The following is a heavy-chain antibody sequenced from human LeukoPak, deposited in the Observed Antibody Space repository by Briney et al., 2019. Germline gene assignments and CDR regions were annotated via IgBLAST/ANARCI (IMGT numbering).Heavy chain of an antibody. CDR3: ARHRKYYYDSTYDY. J-gene: IGHJ4*02. Sequence: SETLSLTCTVSGGSISSSSYYWGWIRQPPRKGLEWIGSIYYSGSTYYNPSLKSRVTISVDTSKNQFSLKLSSVTAADTAVYYSARHRKYYYDSTYDYWGQGTLVTVSS. CDR2: IYYSGST. V-gene: IGHV4-39*01. D-gene: IGHD3-22*01. CDR1: GGSISSSSYY.